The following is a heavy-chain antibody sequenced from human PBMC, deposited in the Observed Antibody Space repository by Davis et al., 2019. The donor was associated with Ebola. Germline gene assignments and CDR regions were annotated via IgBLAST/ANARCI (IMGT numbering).Heavy chain of an antibody. CDR2: IYTGDSDT. Sequence: GESLKISCKDSENTFTSYWIGWVRQLPGKGLEWMGIIYTGDSDTRYSPSFRGQVTISADKSTGTAYLQWGSLKASDTAMYYCASLRRTITGMDDAFDIWGQGTMVTVSS. D-gene: IGHD2-8*02. CDR3: ASLRRTITGMDDAFDI. CDR1: ENTFTSYW. J-gene: IGHJ3*02. V-gene: IGHV5-51*01.